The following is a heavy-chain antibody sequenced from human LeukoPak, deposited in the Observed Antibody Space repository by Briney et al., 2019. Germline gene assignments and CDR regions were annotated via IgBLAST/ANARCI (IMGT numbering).Heavy chain of an antibody. J-gene: IGHJ4*02. Sequence: SQTLSLTCTVSGGSISSGDYYWSWLRQPPGKGLEWIGYIYYSGSTYYNPSLKSRVTISVDTSKNQFSLKLSSVTAADTAVYYCARRRDGYNYSDYWGQGTLVTVSS. D-gene: IGHD5-24*01. V-gene: IGHV4-30-4*01. CDR3: ARRRDGYNYSDY. CDR1: GGSISSGDYY. CDR2: IYYSGST.